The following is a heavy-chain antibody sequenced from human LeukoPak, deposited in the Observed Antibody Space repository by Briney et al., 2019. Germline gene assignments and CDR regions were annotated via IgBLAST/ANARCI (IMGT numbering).Heavy chain of an antibody. CDR1: GFTFSSYA. Sequence: GGSLRLSCAASGFTFSSYAMSWVRQAPGKGLEWVANINRDGSDKYYVDSVKGRFTISRDNAKNSLYLQMNSLRAEDTAVYFCARESRAAERNDAFDIWGQGTMVTVSS. J-gene: IGHJ3*02. CDR3: ARESRAAERNDAFDI. V-gene: IGHV3-7*01. CDR2: INRDGSDK. D-gene: IGHD6-25*01.